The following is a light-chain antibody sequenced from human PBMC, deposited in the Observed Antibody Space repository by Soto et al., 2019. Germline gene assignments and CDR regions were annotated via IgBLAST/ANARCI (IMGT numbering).Light chain of an antibody. CDR1: KNDIGVYDF. Sequence: QSALTQSPSASGSPGQSVTISCTGTKNDIGVYDFVSWYQHHPGKAPRLIIYEVVQRPSGVPDRFSGSKSGNTASLTVSGLQAADEADYYCGTCDGRMTGEVFGEGTQLTVL. CDR3: GTCDGRMTGEV. V-gene: IGLV2-8*01. J-gene: IGLJ2*01. CDR2: EVV.